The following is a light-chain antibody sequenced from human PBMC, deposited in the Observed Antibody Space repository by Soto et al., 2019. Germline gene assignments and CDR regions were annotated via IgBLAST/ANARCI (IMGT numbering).Light chain of an antibody. J-gene: IGKJ1*01. CDR1: QSVSSN. CDR2: GAS. CDR3: LQVNNWPPWT. V-gene: IGKV3-15*01. Sequence: EIVMTQSPATLSVSPGERATLSCRASQSVSSNLAWYQQKPGQAPRLLIYGASTRATGIPARFSGSGSGTDFTLTISSLQYEDFAVYYWLQVNNWPPWTVGQVTKVDIX.